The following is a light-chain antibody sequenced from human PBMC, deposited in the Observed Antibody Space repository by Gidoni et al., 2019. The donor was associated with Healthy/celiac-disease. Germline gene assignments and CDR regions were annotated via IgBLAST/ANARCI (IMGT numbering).Light chain of an antibody. Sequence: SYELPQPPSVSLALGQTATIPCGGNNIETKNVHWYQQKPGQARVVVIYRDRNRPSGIPERFSGASSGNTATLTISRARAGDEADYYCQVWDSNNVAFGGGTKLTVL. V-gene: IGLV3-9*01. CDR3: QVWDSNNVA. J-gene: IGLJ2*01. CDR1: NIETKN. CDR2: RDR.